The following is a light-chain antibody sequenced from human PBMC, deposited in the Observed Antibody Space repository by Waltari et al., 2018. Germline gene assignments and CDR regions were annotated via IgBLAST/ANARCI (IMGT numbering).Light chain of an antibody. V-gene: IGLV2-14*01. CDR2: DVS. CDR1: SNDVGGYNS. CDR3: SSQSSNDVVL. J-gene: IGLJ2*01. Sequence: QSALTQPASVSGSPGQSVTIFCAGTSNDVGGYNSVSWYQEHPGQAPRVIIYDVSDRPSGVPDLFSGSKAGNTASLTISGLQAEDEADYYCSSQSSNDVVLFGGGTKLTVL.